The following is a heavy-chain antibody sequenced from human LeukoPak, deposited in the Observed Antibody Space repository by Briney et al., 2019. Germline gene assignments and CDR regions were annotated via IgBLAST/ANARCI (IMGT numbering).Heavy chain of an antibody. Sequence: PGGSLRLSCAASGFTFSSYSMNWVRQAPGKGLEWVSYISSSGSTIDYADSVKGRFTISRDNAKNSLYLQMNSLRAEDTAVYYCAKVISSSHAFDIWGQGTMVTVSS. CDR3: AKVISSSHAFDI. CDR2: ISSSGSTI. J-gene: IGHJ3*02. CDR1: GFTFSSYS. V-gene: IGHV3-48*04. D-gene: IGHD6-6*01.